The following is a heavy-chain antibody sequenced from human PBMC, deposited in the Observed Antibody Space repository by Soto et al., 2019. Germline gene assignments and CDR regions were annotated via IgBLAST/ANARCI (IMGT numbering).Heavy chain of an antibody. CDR2: MNPNSVNT. V-gene: IGHV1-8*01. CDR3: ATIGALGDWSGGSCPPGEYYFDY. D-gene: IGHD2-15*01. CDR1: GYTFTSYD. Sequence: ASVKVSCKASGYTFTSYDINWVRQATGQGLEWMGWMNPNSVNTGYAQKFQGRVTMTRNTSISTADMELSSLRSEDTAVYYWATIGALGDWSGGSCPPGEYYFDYWGQGTLVTVSS. J-gene: IGHJ4*02.